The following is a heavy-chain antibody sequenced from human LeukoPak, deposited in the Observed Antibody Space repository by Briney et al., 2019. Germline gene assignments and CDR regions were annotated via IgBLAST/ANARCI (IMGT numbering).Heavy chain of an antibody. CDR1: GFTFSSYG. CDR2: IRYDGSNK. CDR3: AKAPSSGWHYYYYYGMDV. J-gene: IGHJ6*02. D-gene: IGHD6-19*01. V-gene: IGHV3-30*02. Sequence: GGSLRLSCAASGFTFSSYGMHWVRQAPGKGLEWVAFIRYDGSNKYYADSVKGRFTISRDNSKNTLYLQMNSLRAEDTAVYYCAKAPSSGWHYYYYYGMDVWGQGTTVTVSS.